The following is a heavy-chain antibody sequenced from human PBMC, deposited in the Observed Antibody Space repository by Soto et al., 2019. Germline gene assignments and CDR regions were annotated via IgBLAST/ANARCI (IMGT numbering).Heavy chain of an antibody. Sequence: EVQLLESGGGLVQPGGSLRLSCAASGFTFSSSAMCWVRQAPGKGLEWVSSISGSGDHTWYADSGKGRFTISRDNCRNTPYVQMNSLSAEDTAIYYCAKGTGHYRHYWGQRTLVTVSS. J-gene: IGHJ4*02. D-gene: IGHD3-9*01. CDR2: ISGSGDHT. V-gene: IGHV3-23*01. CDR1: GFTFSSSA. CDR3: AKGTGHYRHY.